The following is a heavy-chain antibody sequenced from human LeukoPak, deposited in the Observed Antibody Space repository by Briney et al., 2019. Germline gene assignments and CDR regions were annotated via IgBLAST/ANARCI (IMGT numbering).Heavy chain of an antibody. J-gene: IGHJ6*03. V-gene: IGHV1-18*01. CDR2: ISVYNGNT. CDR3: ARDGLPTFYYYIDV. CDR1: GYTFTTYG. Sequence: ASVKSSCKASGYTFTTYGISWVREAPGQGLEWMGWISVYNGNTNYAQKFQGRVTMTTDTSTSTAYMELRSLRSDDTAVYYCARDGLPTFYYYIDVWGKGTTVTISS. D-gene: IGHD5-18*01.